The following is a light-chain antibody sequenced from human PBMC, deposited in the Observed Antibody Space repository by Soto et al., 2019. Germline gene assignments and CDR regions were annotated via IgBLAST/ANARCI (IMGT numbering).Light chain of an antibody. J-gene: IGKJ5*01. CDR2: AAS. V-gene: IGKV1-39*01. Sequence: DIQMTQSPSSVSASVGDRVTMTCRASQGISSYLNWYQQKPGKAPKLLIYAASSLQSGVPSRFSGSGSGTDFTLTISSLQPEDFATYYCQQSYSTPPITFGQGTRLEIK. CDR3: QQSYSTPPIT. CDR1: QGISSY.